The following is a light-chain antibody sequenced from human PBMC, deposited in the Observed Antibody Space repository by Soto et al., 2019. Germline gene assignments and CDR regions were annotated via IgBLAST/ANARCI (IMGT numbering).Light chain of an antibody. V-gene: IGLV2-14*01. CDR3: TSYANGSSHVV. CDR2: DVN. CDR1: SSDIGGYDY. J-gene: IGLJ2*01. Sequence: QSVLTQPASVSGSPGQSITLSCTGTSSDIGGYDYVSWYQRHPGKAPKLIIYDVNNRPSGVSNRFSGSKSGNTASLTISGLQAADEADYYCTSYANGSSHVVFGGGTKLTVL.